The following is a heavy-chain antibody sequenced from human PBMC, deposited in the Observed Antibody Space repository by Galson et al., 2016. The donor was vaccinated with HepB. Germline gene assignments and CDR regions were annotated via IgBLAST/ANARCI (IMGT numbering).Heavy chain of an antibody. D-gene: IGHD6-13*01. CDR3: ARYGSWTGFDY. CDR2: INHSGST. CDR1: GGTFNDYY. V-gene: IGHV4-34*01. Sequence: LSLTCTIYGGTFNDYYWNWIRQPPGKGLEWIGEINHSGSTNYNPSLKSRVTISFDTSMTHFSLNLRSVTAADTAVYFCARYGSWTGFDYWGQGTLVTVSS. J-gene: IGHJ4*02.